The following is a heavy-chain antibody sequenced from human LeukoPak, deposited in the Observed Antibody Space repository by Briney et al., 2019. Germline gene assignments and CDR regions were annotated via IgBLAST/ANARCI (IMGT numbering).Heavy chain of an antibody. V-gene: IGHV3-23*01. CDR1: GFTFSNFA. CDR3: AKPFGFLEWLYGGYFDS. J-gene: IGHJ4*02. D-gene: IGHD3-3*01. Sequence: GGSLRLSCSASGFTFSNFAMSSVRQAPGKGLEWVSAASSDGINTYYTDSLKGRFTISRDNSKNTVFLQMHSLTAEDTAVYYCAKPFGFLEWLYGGYFDSWGQGTLVTVSS. CDR2: ASSDGINT.